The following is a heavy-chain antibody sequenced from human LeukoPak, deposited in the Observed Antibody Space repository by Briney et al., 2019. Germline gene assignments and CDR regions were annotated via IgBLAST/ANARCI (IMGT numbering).Heavy chain of an antibody. CDR3: ATEDFWSGYQNDY. CDR2: INPNSGGT. CDR1: GYTFTGYY. J-gene: IGHJ4*02. V-gene: IGHV1-2*02. Sequence: ASVKVSCKASGYTFTGYYMHWVRQAPGQGLEWMGWINPNSGGTNYAQKFQGRVTMTRDTSISTAYMELSRLRSDDTAVYYCATEDFWSGYQNDYWGQGTLVTVSS. D-gene: IGHD3-3*01.